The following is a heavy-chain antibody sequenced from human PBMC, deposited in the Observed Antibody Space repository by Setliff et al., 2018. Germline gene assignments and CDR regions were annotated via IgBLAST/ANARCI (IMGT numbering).Heavy chain of an antibody. CDR1: GFTFSSYN. J-gene: IGHJ4*02. V-gene: IGHV3-48*04. Sequence: GGSLRLSCAASGFTFSSYNMDWVRQAPGKGLEWVSYISSSGSTIYYADSVKGRFTISRDNAKNSLYLQMNSLRAEDTAVYYCARAPPSGTSDYWGQGTLVTVSS. CDR2: ISSSGSTI. CDR3: ARAPPSGTSDY. D-gene: IGHD1-1*01.